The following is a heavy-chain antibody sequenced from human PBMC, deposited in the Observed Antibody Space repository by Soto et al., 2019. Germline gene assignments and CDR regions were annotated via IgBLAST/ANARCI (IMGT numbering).Heavy chain of an antibody. CDR1: GYTFTSYA. Sequence: QVQLVQSGAEVKKPGASVKVSCKASGYTFTSYAMHWVRQAPGQRLEWMGWINAGNGNTKYSQKFQGRVTITRDTSASTAYMELSSLRSEYTAVYYCARDAAYYYGSGSYYHYYGMDVWGQGTTVTVSS. CDR2: INAGNGNT. D-gene: IGHD3-10*01. J-gene: IGHJ6*02. V-gene: IGHV1-3*01. CDR3: ARDAAYYYGSGSYYHYYGMDV.